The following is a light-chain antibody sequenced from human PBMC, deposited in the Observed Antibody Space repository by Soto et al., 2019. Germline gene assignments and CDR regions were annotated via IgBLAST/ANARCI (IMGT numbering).Light chain of an antibody. V-gene: IGKV3-20*01. J-gene: IGKJ5*01. Sequence: ENVLTQAPGTLSLTPGERATLSCRASQSVSSSYLAWYQQKPGQAPRLLIYGASSRATGIPDRFSGSGSGTDFTLTISRLEPEDFAVYYCQQYNNWPRITFGQGTRLEIK. CDR1: QSVSSSY. CDR2: GAS. CDR3: QQYNNWPRIT.